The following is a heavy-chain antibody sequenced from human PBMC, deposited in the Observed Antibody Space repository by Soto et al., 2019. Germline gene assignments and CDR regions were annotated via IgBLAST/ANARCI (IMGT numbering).Heavy chain of an antibody. CDR3: AKGRGQNWNFDY. Sequence: EVQLLESGGGSVQPGGSLRLSWAASGFTFSSYAMHWVRRPPGKGLEWVSSIIGSGGTAYYADSVKGRFSISRASLVNTLYLQMNSLRAEDTPVYYCAKGRGQNWNFDYWSQGTLVTVSP. CDR2: IIGSGGTA. CDR1: GFTFSSYA. D-gene: IGHD1-1*01. J-gene: IGHJ4*02. V-gene: IGHV3-23*01.